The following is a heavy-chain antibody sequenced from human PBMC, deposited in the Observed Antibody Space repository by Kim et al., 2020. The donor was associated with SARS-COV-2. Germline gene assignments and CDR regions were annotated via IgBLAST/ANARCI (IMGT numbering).Heavy chain of an antibody. D-gene: IGHD6-13*01. Sequence: GGSLRLSCAASGFTFSSYAMSWVRQAPGKGLEWVSAISGSGGSTYYADSVKGRFTISRDNSKNTLYLQMNSLRAEDTAVYYCAKDLGIAAAGFPFYWYFVLPGRGTLVTDSS. CDR3: AKDLGIAAAGFPFYWYFVL. V-gene: IGHV3-23*01. CDR1: GFTFSSYA. CDR2: ISGSGGST. J-gene: IGHJ2*01.